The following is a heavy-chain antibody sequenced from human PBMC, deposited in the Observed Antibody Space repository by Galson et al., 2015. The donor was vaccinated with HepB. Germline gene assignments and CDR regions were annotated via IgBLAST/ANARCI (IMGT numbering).Heavy chain of an antibody. Sequence: SVKVSCKASGYTFTDYYIHWVRQAPGQGLEWMGRIKPKSGGTHFAQRFQDRLTMTRDTSINTAYMELARLTSDDTAVYYCARDHDFIDYWGQGSLVTVSS. CDR3: ARDHDFIDY. D-gene: IGHD3-3*01. J-gene: IGHJ4*02. CDR2: IKPKSGGT. V-gene: IGHV1-2*06. CDR1: GYTFTDYY.